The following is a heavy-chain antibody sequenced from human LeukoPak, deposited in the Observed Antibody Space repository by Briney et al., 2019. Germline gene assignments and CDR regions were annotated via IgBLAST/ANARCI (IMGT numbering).Heavy chain of an antibody. Sequence: SETLSLTCTVSGGSISSGSYYWRWIRQPAGKGLEWIGRIYTSGSTNYNPSLKSRVTIPVDTSKNQFSLKLSSVTAADTAVYYCARVAITYWFDPWGQGTLVTVSS. V-gene: IGHV4-61*02. CDR2: IYTSGST. J-gene: IGHJ5*02. D-gene: IGHD1-14*01. CDR3: ARVAITYWFDP. CDR1: GGSISSGSYY.